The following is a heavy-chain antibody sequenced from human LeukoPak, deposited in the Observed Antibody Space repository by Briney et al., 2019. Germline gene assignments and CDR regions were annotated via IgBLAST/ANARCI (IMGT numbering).Heavy chain of an antibody. CDR2: IYTSGST. J-gene: IGHJ4*02. Sequence: PSETLSLICTVSGGSIISYYWSWIRQPAGKGLEWIGRIYTSGSTNYNPSLKSRVTISVDKSKNQFSLKLSSVTAADTAVYYCARDHDTYGERYFDYWGQGTLVTVSS. D-gene: IGHD4-17*01. CDR1: GGSIISYY. V-gene: IGHV4-4*07. CDR3: ARDHDTYGERYFDY.